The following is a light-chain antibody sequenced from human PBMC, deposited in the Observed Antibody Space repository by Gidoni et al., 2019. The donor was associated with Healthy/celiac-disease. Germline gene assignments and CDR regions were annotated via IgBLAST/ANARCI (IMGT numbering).Light chain of an antibody. CDR1: QSVSSSY. Sequence: EMVLTQTPGILSLSPGERATLSGRASQSVSSSYLAWYQQKPGQAPRLLIYGASSRATGIPDRFSGSGSGTDFTLTISRLEPEDFAVYYCQQYGSSPYTFGQGTKLEIK. CDR2: GAS. CDR3: QQYGSSPYT. J-gene: IGKJ2*01. V-gene: IGKV3-20*01.